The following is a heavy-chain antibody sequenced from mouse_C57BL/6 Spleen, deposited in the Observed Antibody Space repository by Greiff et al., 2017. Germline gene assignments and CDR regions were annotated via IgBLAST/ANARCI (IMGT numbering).Heavy chain of an antibody. CDR2: INPSNGGT. D-gene: IGHD1-1*01. CDR1: GYTFTSYW. J-gene: IGHJ4*01. V-gene: IGHV1-53*01. CDR3: ARDSSCVLHAMDY. Sequence: QVQLQQPGTELVKPGASVKLSCKASGYTFTSYWMHWVKQSPGQGLEWIGNINPSNGGTNYNEKFKSKATLTVDKSSSTAYMQLSSLTSEDSAVYYCARDSSCVLHAMDYWGQGTSVTVSS.